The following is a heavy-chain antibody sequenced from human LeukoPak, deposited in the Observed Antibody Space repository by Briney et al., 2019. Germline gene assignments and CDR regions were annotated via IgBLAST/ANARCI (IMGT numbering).Heavy chain of an antibody. J-gene: IGHJ4*02. CDR2: ISGRGEAI. CDR1: GFTFSNHN. V-gene: IGHV3-48*01. CDR3: ARSNSGSYF. D-gene: IGHD1-26*01. Sequence: GGSLRLSCAASGFTFSNHNMDWVRQAPGKGLEWISYISGRGEAIFYADSVQGRFTISRDNAKNSIYLQMNGLTAEDTAVYYCARSNSGSYFWGQGTLVTVSS.